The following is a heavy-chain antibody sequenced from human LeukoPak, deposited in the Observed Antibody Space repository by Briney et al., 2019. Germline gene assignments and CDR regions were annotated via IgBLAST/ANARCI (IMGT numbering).Heavy chain of an antibody. J-gene: IGHJ6*03. CDR1: GYTFTSYY. Sequence: ASVKASCKASGYTFTSYYMHWVRQAPGQGLEWMGIINPSGGSTSYAQKFQGRVTMTEDTSTDTAYMELSSLRSEDTAVYYCATGSLGYYYMDVWGKGTTVTISS. V-gene: IGHV1-46*01. CDR2: INPSGGST. CDR3: ATGSLGYYYMDV. D-gene: IGHD3-16*01.